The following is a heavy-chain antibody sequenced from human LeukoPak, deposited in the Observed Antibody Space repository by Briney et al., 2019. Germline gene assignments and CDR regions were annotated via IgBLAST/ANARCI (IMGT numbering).Heavy chain of an antibody. CDR2: VIHGGIT. Sequence: SETLSLTCAVYGGSFCDYFSGWIRQPPGKGLEWIGDVIHGGITNSNPSLKSRVTISLDTSKNQFSLKLTSVTASDTAVYYCARVSGLNNFDYWGQGTLVIVSS. D-gene: IGHD1/OR15-1a*01. CDR1: GGSFCDYF. J-gene: IGHJ4*02. CDR3: ARVSGLNNFDY. V-gene: IGHV4-34*12.